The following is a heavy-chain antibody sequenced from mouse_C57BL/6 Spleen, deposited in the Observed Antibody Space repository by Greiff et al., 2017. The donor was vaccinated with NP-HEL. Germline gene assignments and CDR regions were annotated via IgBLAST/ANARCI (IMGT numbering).Heavy chain of an antibody. Sequence: VQLQQSGAELARPGASVKLSCKASGYTFTSYGISWVKQRTGQGLEWIGEIYPRSGNTYYNEKFKGKATLTADKSSSTAYMELRSLTAEVSAGYVCASHIYGGYYWFAYWGQGTLVTVSA. V-gene: IGHV1-81*01. CDR2: IYPRSGNT. D-gene: IGHD2-3*01. CDR3: ASHIYGGYYWFAY. J-gene: IGHJ3*01. CDR1: GYTFTSYG.